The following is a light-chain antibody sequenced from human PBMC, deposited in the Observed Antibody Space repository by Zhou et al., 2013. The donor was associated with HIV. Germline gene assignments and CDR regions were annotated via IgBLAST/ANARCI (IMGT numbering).Light chain of an antibody. Sequence: EFVLTQSPGTLSLPPGERATLSCRTSQSVTSNFLAWYQQKPGQAPRLLIYGASSRATGIPDRFSGSGSGTDFTLTISRLEPEDFAVYFCQQYGSSPFTFGQGTKLEIK. CDR3: QQYGSSPFT. CDR1: QSVTSNF. J-gene: IGKJ2*01. CDR2: GAS. V-gene: IGKV3-20*01.